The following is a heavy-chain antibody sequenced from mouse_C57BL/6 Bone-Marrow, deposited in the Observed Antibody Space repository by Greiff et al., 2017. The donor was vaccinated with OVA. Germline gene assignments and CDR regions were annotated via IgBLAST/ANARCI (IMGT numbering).Heavy chain of an antibody. D-gene: IGHD2-3*01. Sequence: QVHVKQPGAELVKPGASVKMSCKASGYTFTSYWITWVKQRPGQGLEWIGDIYPGSGSTNYNEKFKSKATLTVDTSSSTAYMQLSSLTSEDSAVYYCARWDDGYYMFAYWGQGTLVTVSA. J-gene: IGHJ3*01. CDR3: ARWDDGYYMFAY. V-gene: IGHV1-55*01. CDR2: IYPGSGST. CDR1: GYTFTSYW.